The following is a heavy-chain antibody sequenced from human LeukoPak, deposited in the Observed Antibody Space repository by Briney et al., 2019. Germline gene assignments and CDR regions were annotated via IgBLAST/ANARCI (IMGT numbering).Heavy chain of an antibody. V-gene: IGHV1-69*04. D-gene: IGHD3-10*01. CDR3: ARDRSLGQSGGYYYGMDV. Sequence: SVKVSCTASGGTFSSYAISWVRQAPGQGLEWMGRIIPILGIANYAQKFQGIVTITVDKSTSTAYMELSSLRSEDTAVYYCARDRSLGQSGGYYYGMDVWGQGTTVTVSS. CDR2: IIPILGIA. J-gene: IGHJ6*02. CDR1: GGTFSSYA.